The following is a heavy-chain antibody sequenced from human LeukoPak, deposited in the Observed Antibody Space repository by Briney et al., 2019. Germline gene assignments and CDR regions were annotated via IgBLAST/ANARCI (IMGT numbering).Heavy chain of an antibody. V-gene: IGHV4-34*01. J-gene: IGHJ6*03. CDR3: ARGRGSGSYYYYYYYMDV. CDR2: INHSGST. CDR1: GGSFSGYY. D-gene: IGHD3-10*01. Sequence: SETLSLTCAVYGGSFSGYYWSWIRQPPGKGLGWIGEINHSGSTNYNPSLKSRVTISVDTSKNQFSLKLSSVTAADTAVYYCARGRGSGSYYYYYYYMDVWGKGTTVTVSS.